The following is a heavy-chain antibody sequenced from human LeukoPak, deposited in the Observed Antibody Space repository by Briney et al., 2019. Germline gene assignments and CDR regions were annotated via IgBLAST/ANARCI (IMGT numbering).Heavy chain of an antibody. CDR2: IDPEDGET. CDR1: GYTLTELS. CDR3: ATESHWYCDL. Sequence: GGSVKVSCKVSGYTLTELSMHWVRQAPGKGLEWVAGIDPEDGETIYAEKLQGRVTMTEDTSTDTAYMELSSLRSEDTAVYYCATESHWYCDLWGRGTLVTVSS. J-gene: IGHJ2*01. V-gene: IGHV1-24*01.